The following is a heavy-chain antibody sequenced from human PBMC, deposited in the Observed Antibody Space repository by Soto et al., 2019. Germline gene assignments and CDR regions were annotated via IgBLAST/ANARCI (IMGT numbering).Heavy chain of an antibody. D-gene: IGHD5-18*01. CDR3: ARGDRGAAMVYHY. J-gene: IGHJ4*02. V-gene: IGHV4-39*01. CDR1: GGSISSSSYY. Sequence: SETLSLTCTVSGGSISSSSYYWGWIRQPPGKGLEWIGSIYYSGSTYYNPSLKSRVTISVDTSKNQFSLKLSSVTAADTAVYYCARGDRGAAMVYHYWGQGTLVTVSS. CDR2: IYYSGST.